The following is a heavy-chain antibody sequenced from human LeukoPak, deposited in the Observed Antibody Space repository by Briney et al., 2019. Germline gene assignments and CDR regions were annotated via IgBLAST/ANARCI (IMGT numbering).Heavy chain of an antibody. V-gene: IGHV3-23*01. CDR3: AKDSRRLYDFWSGSY. CDR2: ITPGGGT. D-gene: IGHD3-3*01. Sequence: PGGSLRLSCAASEFTFSSYVMAWVRQAPGKGLEWVSTITPGGGTYYADSVKGRFTISRDNSKNTLYLQMNSLTAEDTAIYYCAKDSRRLYDFWSGSYWGQGTLVTVSS. CDR1: EFTFSSYV. J-gene: IGHJ4*02.